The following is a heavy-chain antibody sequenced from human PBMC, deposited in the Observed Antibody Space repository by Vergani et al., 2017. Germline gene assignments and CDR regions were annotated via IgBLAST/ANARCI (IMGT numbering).Heavy chain of an antibody. Sequence: QVQLQESGPGLVKPSETLSLTCTVSGYSISSGYYWGWIRQPPGKGLEWIGSIYHSGSTYYNPSLKSRVTISVATSKNQFSLKLSSVTAADTAVYYCAXDNSGSYYYYYYYGMDVWGQGTTVTVSS. D-gene: IGHD1-26*01. CDR2: IYHSGST. CDR3: AXDNSGSYYYYYYYGMDV. J-gene: IGHJ6*02. V-gene: IGHV4-38-2*02. CDR1: GYSISSGYY.